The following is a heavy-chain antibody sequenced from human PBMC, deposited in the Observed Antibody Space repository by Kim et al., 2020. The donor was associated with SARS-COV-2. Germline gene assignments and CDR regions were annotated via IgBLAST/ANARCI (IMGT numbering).Heavy chain of an antibody. CDR1: GFTFTNYF. CDR3: ARDI. Sequence: GGSLRLSCAASGFTFTNYFMSWIRQAPGKGLEWVAYISSSGSTIFDAYSVNGRFIISRDNAMNSVSLQINSLRAETTAVYYSARDIW. J-gene: IGHJ3*02. V-gene: IGHV3-11*04. CDR2: ISSSGSTI.